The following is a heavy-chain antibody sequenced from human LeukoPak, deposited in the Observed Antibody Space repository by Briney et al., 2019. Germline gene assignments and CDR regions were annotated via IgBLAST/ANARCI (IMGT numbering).Heavy chain of an antibody. CDR3: ARIAAPLRYYYYMDV. CDR2: IYHSGST. V-gene: IGHV4-38-2*01. Sequence: SETLSPTCAVSGYSISSGYYWGWIRPPPGKGLEWIGSIYHSGSTYYNPSLKSRVPISVDTSKNPFSLKLSSETAADTAVYYCARIAAPLRYYYYMDVWGKGTTVTVSS. D-gene: IGHD2-15*01. CDR1: GYSISSGYY. J-gene: IGHJ6*03.